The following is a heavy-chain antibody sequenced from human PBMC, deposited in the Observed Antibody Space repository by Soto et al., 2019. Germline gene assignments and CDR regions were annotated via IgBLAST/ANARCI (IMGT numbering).Heavy chain of an antibody. V-gene: IGHV4-34*01. J-gene: IGHJ4*02. CDR1: DRYISGFY. Sequence: ASETMSLTTAVYDRYISGFYWIWIRQPQGKGLEWIGEVNHRGRTNYNPSLKSRVTISADTSKNQFSLKLNSVTAADTALYYCARHGDYVGVDYWGQGILVTVS. D-gene: IGHD4-17*01. CDR2: VNHRGRT. CDR3: ARHGDYVGVDY.